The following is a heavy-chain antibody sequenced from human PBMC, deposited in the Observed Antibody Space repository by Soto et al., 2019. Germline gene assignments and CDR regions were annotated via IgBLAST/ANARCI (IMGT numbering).Heavy chain of an antibody. CDR2: IRIIANSYAT. J-gene: IGHJ4*02. Sequence: GGSQSPSCEAAGFPFSCSPIHWVRQASGKGLGWVGRIRIIANSYATAYAASLKGRVTISRDESKNTAYLQMSSLKTEDTAVYYCSSQCTDAMVGKWGPGTQVTVSS. D-gene: IGHD2-15*01. CDR3: SSQCTDAMVGK. CDR1: GFPFSCSP. V-gene: IGHV3-73*01.